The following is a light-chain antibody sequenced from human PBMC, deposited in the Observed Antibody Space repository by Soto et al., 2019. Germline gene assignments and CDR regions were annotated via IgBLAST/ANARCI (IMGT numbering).Light chain of an antibody. CDR1: SSDIGGYNY. CDR3: NAYTSSSTRV. V-gene: IGLV2-14*01. J-gene: IGLJ2*01. Sequence: QSALTQPASVSGSPGQSITISCTGTSSDIGGYNYVSWYQHHPGKAPKLMIYGVSNRPSGVSNRFSGSKSGNTASLTISGLQPEDEADYYCNAYTSSSTRVFGGGTKLTVL. CDR2: GVS.